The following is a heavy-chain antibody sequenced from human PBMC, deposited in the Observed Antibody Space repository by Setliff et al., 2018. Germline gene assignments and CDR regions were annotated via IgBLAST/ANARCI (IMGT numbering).Heavy chain of an antibody. D-gene: IGHD3-3*01. CDR2: IIPIFGTA. Sequence: SVKVSCKASGGTFSSYAISWVRQAPGQGLEWMGRIIPIFGTANYAQKFQGRVTITADKSTSTAYMGLSSLRSEDTAVYYCARGRHPPWSGYPYYYMDVWGKGTTVAVSS. V-gene: IGHV1-69*06. J-gene: IGHJ6*03. CDR1: GGTFSSYA. CDR3: ARGRHPPWSGYPYYYMDV.